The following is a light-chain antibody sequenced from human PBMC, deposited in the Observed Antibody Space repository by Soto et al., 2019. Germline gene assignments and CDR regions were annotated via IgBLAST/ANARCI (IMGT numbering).Light chain of an antibody. CDR1: VLGKKY. J-gene: IGLJ3*02. CDR2: KDS. CDR3: YSAADNIGV. V-gene: IGLV3-27*01. Sequence: SYELTQPSSVSVSPGQTARITCSGDVLGKKYARWFQQKPGQAPVVVIDKDSERPSGIPERFSGFSSGTTVTLTISGAQVEDEADYYCYSAADNIGVFGGGTKLT.